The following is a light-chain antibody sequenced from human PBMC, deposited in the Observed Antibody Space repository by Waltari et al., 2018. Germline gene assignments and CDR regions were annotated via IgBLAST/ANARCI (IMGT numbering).Light chain of an antibody. CDR1: QRVGKY. J-gene: IGKJ1*01. Sequence: EVVLTQSPGTLSLSPGERATLSCRASQRVGKYIVWYQQRPGQAPRLLIYAASTRATGIPDRFSGSGSGTDFSLTISRLEPEDFAVYYCQNHERLPATFGQGTKVEI. CDR3: QNHERLPAT. CDR2: AAS. V-gene: IGKV3-20*01.